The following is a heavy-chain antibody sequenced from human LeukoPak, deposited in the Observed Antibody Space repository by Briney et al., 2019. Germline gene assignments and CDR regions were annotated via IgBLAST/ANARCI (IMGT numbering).Heavy chain of an antibody. V-gene: IGHV3-64*01. CDR1: GFTFSSYA. CDR2: ISSNGGST. D-gene: IGHD3-16*02. J-gene: IGHJ3*02. CDR3: AAPWGSSRSGAFDI. Sequence: GGSLRLSCAASGFTFSSYAMHWVRQAPGKGLEYVSAISSNGGSTYYANSVKGRFTISRDNSKNTLYLQMGSLRAEDMAVYYCAAPWGSSRSGAFDIWGQGTMVTVSS.